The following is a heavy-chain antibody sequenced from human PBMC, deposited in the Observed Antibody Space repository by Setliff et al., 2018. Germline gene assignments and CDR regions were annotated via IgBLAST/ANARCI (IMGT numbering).Heavy chain of an antibody. CDR1: GLTFSNYA. CDR3: AKDFRDLGYSDY. Sequence: GGSLRLSCAAGLTFSNYAVGWVRQAPGRGLEWVSTTTGGGDKTYYADSVKGRFTISRDNSKNTIFLQMDSLRAEDTAVYYCAKDFRDLGYSDYWGQGTLVTVSS. J-gene: IGHJ4*02. CDR2: TTGGGDKT. V-gene: IGHV3-23*01.